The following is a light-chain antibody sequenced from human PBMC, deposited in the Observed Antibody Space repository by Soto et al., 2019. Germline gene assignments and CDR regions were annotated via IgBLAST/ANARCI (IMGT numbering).Light chain of an antibody. CDR2: GAS. V-gene: IGKV3-15*01. CDR3: QQYTNWPSWT. CDR1: QSVGSF. Sequence: EKVMTQSPDTLSMSPGERATLSCRASQSVGSFFAWYQQKPGQSPRLLIYGASTRATGIPARFSGSGSGTEFTLTISSLQSEDFAVYYCQQYTNWPSWTFGQGPKVE. J-gene: IGKJ1*01.